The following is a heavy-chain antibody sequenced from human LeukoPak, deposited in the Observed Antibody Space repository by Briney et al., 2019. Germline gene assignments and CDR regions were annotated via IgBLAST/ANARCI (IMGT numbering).Heavy chain of an antibody. Sequence: SETLSLTCAVYGGSFSGYYWSWIRQPPGKGLGWIGEINHSGSTNYNPSLKSRVTISVDTSKNQFSLKLSSVTAADTAVYYCARGHKVFGVVIRQNFDYWGQGTLVTVSS. J-gene: IGHJ4*02. D-gene: IGHD3-3*01. V-gene: IGHV4-34*01. CDR3: ARGHKVFGVVIRQNFDY. CDR2: INHSGST. CDR1: GGSFSGYY.